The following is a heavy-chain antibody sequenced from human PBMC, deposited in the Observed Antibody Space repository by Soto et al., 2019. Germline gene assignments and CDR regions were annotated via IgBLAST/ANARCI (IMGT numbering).Heavy chain of an antibody. Sequence: GGSLRLSCAASGFTVSSNYMSWVRQAPGKGLEWVSVLFSGGSTYYADSVKSRFTISRDNSKNTLYLQMNSLRVEDTAIYYCARVGTVHSYYFDYWGQGTLVTVSS. D-gene: IGHD1-7*01. CDR1: GFTVSSNY. CDR2: LFSGGST. J-gene: IGHJ4*02. V-gene: IGHV3-53*01. CDR3: ARVGTVHSYYFDY.